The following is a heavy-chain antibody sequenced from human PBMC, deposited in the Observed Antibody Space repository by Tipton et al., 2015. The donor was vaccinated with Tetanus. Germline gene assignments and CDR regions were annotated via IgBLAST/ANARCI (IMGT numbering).Heavy chain of an antibody. D-gene: IGHD3-16*01. CDR1: GFSITDSG. CDR2: IGHEGTPK. Sequence: SLRLSCAASGFSITDSGLHWVRQAPGLRLEWLAFIGHEGTPKLYAGSVKGRFTISRDNSKNTLYLQMNSLRAEDTAVYYCANHDLGIWGQGTLVTVSS. CDR3: ANHDLGI. J-gene: IGHJ4*02. V-gene: IGHV3-30*02.